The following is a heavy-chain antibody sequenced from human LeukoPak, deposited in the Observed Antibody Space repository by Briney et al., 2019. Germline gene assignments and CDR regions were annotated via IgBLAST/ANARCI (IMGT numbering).Heavy chain of an antibody. D-gene: IGHD6-19*01. CDR2: FSAYNGNT. J-gene: IGHJ4*02. CDR3: ARGVAGTEGLFEY. CDR1: GYTFTNYG. V-gene: IGHV1-18*01. Sequence: ASVKVSCKASGYTFTNYGITWVRQAPGQGLEWMGWFSAYNGNTNYAQKPQDRVTMTTDTSTNTAYMELRSLRSDDTAVHFCARGVAGTEGLFEYWGQGTLVTVSS.